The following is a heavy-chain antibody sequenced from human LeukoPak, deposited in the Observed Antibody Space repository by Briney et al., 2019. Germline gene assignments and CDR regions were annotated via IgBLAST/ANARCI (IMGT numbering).Heavy chain of an antibody. J-gene: IGHJ4*02. Sequence: GGSLRLSCAASGFTVSSNYMSWVRQAPGKGLEWVSVIYSGGSTYYADSVKGRFTISRDNSKNTLYLQMNSLRAEDTAVYYCARHLYGDYVYNPPYYFDYWGQGTLVTVSS. V-gene: IGHV3-66*04. D-gene: IGHD4-17*01. CDR1: GFTVSSNY. CDR3: ARHLYGDYVYNPPYYFDY. CDR2: IYSGGST.